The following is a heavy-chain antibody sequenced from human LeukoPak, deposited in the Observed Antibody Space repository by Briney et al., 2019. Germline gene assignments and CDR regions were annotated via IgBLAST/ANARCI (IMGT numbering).Heavy chain of an antibody. CDR3: ARDTPYMITFGGVIAQPDYYYMDV. D-gene: IGHD3-16*02. V-gene: IGHV3-30*04. Sequence: GGSLRLSCAASGFTFSSYAMHWVRQAPGKGLEWVAVISYDGSNKYYADSVKGRFTISRDNSKNTLYLQMNSLRAEDTAVYYCARDTPYMITFGGVIAQPDYYYMDVWGKGTTVTVSS. CDR1: GFTFSSYA. CDR2: ISYDGSNK. J-gene: IGHJ6*03.